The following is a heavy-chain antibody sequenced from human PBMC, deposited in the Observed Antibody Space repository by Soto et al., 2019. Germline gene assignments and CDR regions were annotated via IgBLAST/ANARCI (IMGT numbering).Heavy chain of an antibody. J-gene: IGHJ4*02. CDR3: ARESEDLTSNFDY. CDR2: ISGTTNYI. V-gene: IGHV3-21*06. CDR1: GFTFTRYS. Sequence: GRSLRLSCAASGFTFTRYSMNWVRQAPGKGLEWVSSISGTTNYIYYGDSMKGRFTISRDNAKNSLYLEMNSLRAEDTAVYYCARESEDLTSNFDYWGQGTLVTVSS.